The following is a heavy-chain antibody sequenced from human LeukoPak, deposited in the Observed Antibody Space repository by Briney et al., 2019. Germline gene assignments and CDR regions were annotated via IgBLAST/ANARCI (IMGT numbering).Heavy chain of an antibody. V-gene: IGHV4-38-2*02. CDR3: ARDGRYYYAFDI. CDR2: IYHSGST. J-gene: IGHJ3*02. Sequence: PSETLSLTCTVSGYSISSGYYWGWIRQPPGKGLEWIGSIYHSGSTYYNPSLKSRVTISVDTSKNQFSLKLSSVTAADTAVYYCARDGRYYYAFDIWGQGTMVTVSS. CDR1: GYSISSGYY. D-gene: IGHD1-26*01.